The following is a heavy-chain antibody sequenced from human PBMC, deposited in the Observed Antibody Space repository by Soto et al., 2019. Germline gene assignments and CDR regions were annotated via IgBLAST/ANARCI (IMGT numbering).Heavy chain of an antibody. J-gene: IGHJ4*02. V-gene: IGHV2-5*01. Sequence: QITLKESGPTLVKPTQTLTLTCTFSGFSLSTTGVGVAWIRQPPGKALEWLALIYGNDYTRYSPSLQSRLSITKDTSKHQVVLTVTNVDAVDTATYYCALLKLGSPERTRADAYWGQGTLVTVSS. CDR2: IYGNDYT. D-gene: IGHD7-27*01. CDR3: ALLKLGSPERTRADAY. CDR1: GFSLSTTGVG.